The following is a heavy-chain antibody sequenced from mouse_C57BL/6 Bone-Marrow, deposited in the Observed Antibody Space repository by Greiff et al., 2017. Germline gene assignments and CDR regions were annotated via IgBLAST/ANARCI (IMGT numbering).Heavy chain of an antibody. J-gene: IGHJ2*01. CDR3: SRDCYCYGSSPCYFDY. V-gene: IGHV5-16*01. CDR2: INYDGSST. CDR1: GFTFSDYY. Sequence: EVKLVESEGGLVQPGSSMKLSCTASGFTFSDYYMAWVRQVPEKGLEWVANINYDGSSTYYLDSLKSRFIISRDNAKNILYLQMSSLKSEDTATYYCSRDCYCYGSSPCYFDYWGQGTTLTVSS. D-gene: IGHD1-1*01.